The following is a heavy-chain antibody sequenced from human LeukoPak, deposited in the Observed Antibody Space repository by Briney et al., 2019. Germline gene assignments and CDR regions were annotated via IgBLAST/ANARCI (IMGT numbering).Heavy chain of an antibody. J-gene: IGHJ4*02. CDR3: ATSPTGYSPGY. CDR2: IIPILGTA. CDR1: GGTFSTFA. V-gene: IGHV1-69*13. Sequence: SVKVSCKASGGTFSTFALSWVRQSPGQGPDWMGGIIPILGTANYAQKFQGRVTITADESTSTAYMELSSLTSEDTAVYYCATSPTGYSPGYWGQGSLVTVSS. D-gene: IGHD4-23*01.